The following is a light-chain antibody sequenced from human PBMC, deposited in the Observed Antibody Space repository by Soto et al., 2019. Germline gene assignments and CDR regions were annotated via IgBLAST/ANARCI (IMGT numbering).Light chain of an antibody. CDR2: DVS. V-gene: IGLV2-14*03. Sequence: QSALTQPASVSGSPGQSITISCTGTSSDVGGYDYVSWYQQHPGKAPKLMIYDVSDRPSGVSNRFSGSKSGNTASLTISGLQAEDEADYYCSSHTSDPTLVVFGGGTKLTVL. CDR1: SSDVGGYDY. CDR3: SSHTSDPTLVV. J-gene: IGLJ2*01.